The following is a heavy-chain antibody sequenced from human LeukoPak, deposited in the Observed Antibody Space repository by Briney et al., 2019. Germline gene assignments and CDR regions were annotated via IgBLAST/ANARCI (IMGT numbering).Heavy chain of an antibody. Sequence: GGSLRLSCAVSGFTFSTYAMIWVCQAPGKGLEWVSGISGSGTKTYYADSVKGRFTISRDNSKNTLYLQMNSLRAEDTAVYFCAKDYNYDSAGLSLGSWGQGTLVTVSS. J-gene: IGHJ5*01. CDR1: GFTFSTYA. D-gene: IGHD3-22*01. CDR2: ISGSGTKT. V-gene: IGHV3-23*01. CDR3: AKDYNYDSAGLSLGS.